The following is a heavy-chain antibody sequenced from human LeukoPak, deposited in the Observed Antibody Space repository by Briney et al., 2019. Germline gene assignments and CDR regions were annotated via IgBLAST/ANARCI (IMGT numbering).Heavy chain of an antibody. Sequence: ASVKVSCKASGYTFTGYYMHWVRQAPGQGLEWMGWINPNSGGTNYAQKFQGRVTMTRDTSISTAYMELSRLRSDDTAVYYCARLKYYDILTGHYTRGGHAFDIWGQGTMVTVSS. CDR3: ARLKYYDILTGHYTRGGHAFDI. CDR2: INPNSGGT. J-gene: IGHJ3*02. V-gene: IGHV1-2*02. CDR1: GYTFTGYY. D-gene: IGHD3-9*01.